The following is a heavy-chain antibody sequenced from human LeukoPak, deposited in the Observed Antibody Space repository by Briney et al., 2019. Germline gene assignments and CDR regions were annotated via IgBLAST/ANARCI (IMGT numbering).Heavy chain of an antibody. CDR3: ARAPRGSRIVVIITDAFDI. CDR1: GGSFSGYN. Sequence: KPSETLSLTCAVYGGSFSGYNWSWIRQPPGKGLEWIGEINHSGTTNCNPSLKSRVTISVDTSKNQFSLKLSSVTAADTAVYYCARAPRGSRIVVIITDAFDIWGQGTMVTVSS. D-gene: IGHD3-22*01. J-gene: IGHJ3*02. V-gene: IGHV4-34*01. CDR2: INHSGTT.